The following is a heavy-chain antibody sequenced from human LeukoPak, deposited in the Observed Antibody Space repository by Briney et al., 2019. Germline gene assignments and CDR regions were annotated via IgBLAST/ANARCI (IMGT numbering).Heavy chain of an antibody. CDR3: ARDMYSSSWYLLGTGNWFDP. D-gene: IGHD6-13*01. CDR1: GYTFTSYY. Sequence: ASVKVSCKASGYTFTSYYMHWVRQAPGQGLEWMGIINPSGGSTSYAQKFQGRVTMTRDTSISTAYMELSRLRSDDTAVYYCARDMYSSSWYLLGTGNWFDPWGQGTLVTVSS. V-gene: IGHV1-46*01. J-gene: IGHJ5*02. CDR2: INPSGGST.